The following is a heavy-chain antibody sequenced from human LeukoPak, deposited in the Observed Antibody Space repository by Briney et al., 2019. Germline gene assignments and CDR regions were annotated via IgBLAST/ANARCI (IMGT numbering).Heavy chain of an antibody. J-gene: IGHJ5*02. Sequence: ASVKVSCKAYGYTFISNYLNWVRQAPGQGLEWMGWINPNSGGTNYAQKFQGRVTMTRDTSISTAYMELSRLRSDDTAVYYCARGDIVVVVVGGWFDPWGQGTLVTVSS. CDR1: GYTFISNY. D-gene: IGHD2-15*01. CDR3: ARGDIVVVVVGGWFDP. CDR2: INPNSGGT. V-gene: IGHV1-2*02.